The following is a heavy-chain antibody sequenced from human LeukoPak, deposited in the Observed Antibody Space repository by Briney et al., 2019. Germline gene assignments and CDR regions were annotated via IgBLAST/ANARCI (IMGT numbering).Heavy chain of an antibody. CDR3: ARGSRGLSSDYYFDY. CDR2: IIPIFGTA. Sequence: SVKVSCKASGGTFSSYAISWVRQAPGQGLEWMGGIIPIFGTANYAQKFQGRVTITADESTSTAYMELSSLRSEDTAVYYCARGSRGLSSDYYFDYWGQGTLVTVSS. J-gene: IGHJ4*02. CDR1: GGTFSSYA. D-gene: IGHD3-10*01. V-gene: IGHV1-69*13.